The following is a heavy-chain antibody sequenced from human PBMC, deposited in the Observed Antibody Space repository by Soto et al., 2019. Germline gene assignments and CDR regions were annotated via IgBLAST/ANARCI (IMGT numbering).Heavy chain of an antibody. D-gene: IGHD3-22*01. Sequence: SETLSLTCTVSGGSISSYYWSWIRQPPGKGLEWIGYIYYSGSTNYNPSLKSRVTISVDTSKNQFSLKLSSVTAADTAVYYCARGFYDSSGYLYYFDYWGQGTLVTVSS. CDR1: GGSISSYY. CDR3: ARGFYDSSGYLYYFDY. CDR2: IYYSGST. V-gene: IGHV4-59*01. J-gene: IGHJ4*02.